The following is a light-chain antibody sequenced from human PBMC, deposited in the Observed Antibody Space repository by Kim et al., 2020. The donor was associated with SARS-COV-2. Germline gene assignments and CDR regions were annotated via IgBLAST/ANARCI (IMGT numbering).Light chain of an antibody. CDR1: QSISRW. CDR3: HQYKSQST. J-gene: IGKJ1*01. CDR2: RAS. V-gene: IGKV1-5*03. Sequence: SAYVLDTVTIPCLSSQSISRWLGWYQQKPGNAPNLLIHRASDLQSGVPSRFRGSGSETDFTLTINSLQPDDFATYYCHQYKSQSTFGQGTKWDI.